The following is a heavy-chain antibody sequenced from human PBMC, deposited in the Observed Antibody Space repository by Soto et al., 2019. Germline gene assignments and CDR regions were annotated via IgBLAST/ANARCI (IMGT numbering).Heavy chain of an antibody. CDR3: AGAVSDFDVRRYRTSYFDQ. Sequence: SETLSLTCTVSGASISTGVYYWTWIRQHPGKGLEWIGYIDNSGSTYYNPSLTGRVDISVDTSKNEFSLNLQSLTAADTAFYYCAGAVSDFDVRRYRTSYFDQWGQGTLVTVSS. J-gene: IGHJ4*02. V-gene: IGHV4-31*03. CDR2: IDNSGST. CDR1: GASISTGVYY. D-gene: IGHD3-10*02.